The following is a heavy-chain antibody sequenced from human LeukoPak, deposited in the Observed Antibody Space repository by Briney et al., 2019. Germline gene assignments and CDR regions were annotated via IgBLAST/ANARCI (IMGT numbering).Heavy chain of an antibody. Sequence: GGSLRLSCAASGFTFNNYAMTWVRQAPGKGLEWVSAISVSGGSTHYADSVKGRFTISRDNSKNTLYLLMNSLRAEDTALYYCANYYDSSGYRPFDYCGQGTLVTVSS. J-gene: IGHJ4*02. V-gene: IGHV3-23*01. CDR1: GFTFNNYA. CDR3: ANYYDSSGYRPFDY. CDR2: ISVSGGST. D-gene: IGHD3-22*01.